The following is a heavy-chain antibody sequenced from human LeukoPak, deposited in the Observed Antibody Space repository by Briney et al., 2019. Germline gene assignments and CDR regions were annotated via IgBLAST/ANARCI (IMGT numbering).Heavy chain of an antibody. CDR3: ARDVY. CDR2: ISYDGSNK. CDR1: GFTFSSYA. Sequence: GRSLRLSCAASGFTFSSYAMHWVRQAPGKGLEWVAVISYDGSNKYYADSVKGRFTISRDNSKNTLYLQMNSLRVEDTAVYYCARDVYWGQGTLVTVSS. V-gene: IGHV3-30*04. J-gene: IGHJ4*02.